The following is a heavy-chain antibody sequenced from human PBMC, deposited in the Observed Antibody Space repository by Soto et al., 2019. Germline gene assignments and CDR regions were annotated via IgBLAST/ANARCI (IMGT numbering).Heavy chain of an antibody. CDR3: ARSYRYFDWLLPDY. CDR1: GYRFTSYW. Sequence: GESLKISCKGSGYRFTSYWSGWVRQMPGKGLEWMGIIYPGDSDTRYSPSFQGQVTISADKSISTAYLQWSSLKASDTAMYYCARSYRYFDWLLPDYWGQGTLVTVSS. V-gene: IGHV5-51*01. J-gene: IGHJ4*02. D-gene: IGHD3-9*01. CDR2: IYPGDSDT.